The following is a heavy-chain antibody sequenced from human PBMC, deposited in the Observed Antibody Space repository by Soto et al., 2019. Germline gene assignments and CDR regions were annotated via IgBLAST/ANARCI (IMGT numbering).Heavy chain of an antibody. V-gene: IGHV1-3*01. J-gene: IGHJ3*02. CDR2: INAGNGNT. CDR3: ASNDFWSGYYAFDI. CDR1: GYTFTSYA. D-gene: IGHD3-3*01. Sequence: ASVKVSCKASGYTFTSYAMHWVRQAPGQRLEWMGWINAGNGNTKYSQKFPGRVTITRDTSASTAYMELSSLRSEDTAVYYCASNDFWSGYYAFDIWGQGTMVTVSS.